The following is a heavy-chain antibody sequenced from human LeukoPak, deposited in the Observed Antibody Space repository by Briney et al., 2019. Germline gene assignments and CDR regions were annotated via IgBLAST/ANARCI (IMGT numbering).Heavy chain of an antibody. CDR1: GFTFSSYG. Sequence: GGSLRLSCAASGFTFSSYGMHWVRQAPGKGLXXXXVISYDGSNKYYADSVKGRFTISRDNSKNTLYLQMNSLRAEDTAVYYCAKDIGEMATIYYYYYYGMDVWGQGTTVTVSS. CDR3: AKDIGEMATIYYYYYYGMDV. J-gene: IGHJ6*02. D-gene: IGHD5-24*01. V-gene: IGHV3-30*18. CDR2: ISYDGSNK.